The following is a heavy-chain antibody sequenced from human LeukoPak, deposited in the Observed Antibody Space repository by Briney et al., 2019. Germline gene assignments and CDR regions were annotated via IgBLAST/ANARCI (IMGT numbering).Heavy chain of an antibody. V-gene: IGHV1-18*01. Sequence: ASVKVSCKASGYSFSNYGINWVRQAPGQGLEWMGWISAYNGNTNYAQNLQGRVAMSTDTSTGTAHMELRSLRSDDTAVYYCARTAPGTSLGGYYYYMDVWGKGTTVTVSS. CDR3: ARTAPGTSLGGYYYYMDV. D-gene: IGHD1/OR15-1a*01. CDR2: ISAYNGNT. J-gene: IGHJ6*03. CDR1: GYSFSNYG.